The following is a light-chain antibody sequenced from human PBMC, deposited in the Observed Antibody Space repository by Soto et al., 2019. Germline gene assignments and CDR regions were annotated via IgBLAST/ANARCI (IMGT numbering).Light chain of an antibody. V-gene: IGKV3-11*01. J-gene: IGKJ5*01. CDR2: GAS. CDR1: QSVTTR. Sequence: IVLSQSPGTLSLSPGERVTLSCRASQSVTTRLAWYQHKPGQAPTLLMSGASNRASGVPVRFSGSGSGTDFTLTITRLEPEDFAVYYCQQYNNWPPITFGQGTRLAIK. CDR3: QQYNNWPPIT.